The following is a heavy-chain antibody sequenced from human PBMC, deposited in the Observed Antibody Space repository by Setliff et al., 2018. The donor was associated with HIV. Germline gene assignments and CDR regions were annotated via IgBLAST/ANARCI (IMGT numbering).Heavy chain of an antibody. Sequence: PGGSLRLSCAASGFSFSIYEMNWVRQAPGKGLEWLSYISSSSGTILYVDSVQGRFTISRDNAKNSLYLQMNSLRAEDTAVYYCARKLRPGHGVDVWGQGTTVTVSS. V-gene: IGHV3-48*03. D-gene: IGHD3-10*01. CDR3: ARKLRPGHGVDV. J-gene: IGHJ6*02. CDR2: ISSSSGTI. CDR1: GFSFSIYE.